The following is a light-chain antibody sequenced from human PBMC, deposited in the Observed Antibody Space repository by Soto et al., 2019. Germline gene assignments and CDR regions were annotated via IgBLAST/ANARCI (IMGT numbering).Light chain of an antibody. J-gene: IGKJ4*01. Sequence: DIQMTQSPSFVSASVGDTVTITGRASQAVSTWLAWYQQKPGDAPKLLIYAASTLQSGAPSRFSGSGSGTDFTLTIRNLQPEDFATYYCQQSNSFPRTFGGGTKVEVK. V-gene: IGKV1-12*01. CDR2: AAS. CDR1: QAVSTW. CDR3: QQSNSFPRT.